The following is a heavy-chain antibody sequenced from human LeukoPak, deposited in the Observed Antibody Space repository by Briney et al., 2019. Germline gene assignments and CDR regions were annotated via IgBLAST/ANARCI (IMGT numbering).Heavy chain of an antibody. V-gene: IGHV4-59*01. CDR1: GGSISSYY. D-gene: IGHD6-19*01. CDR3: ARISGYSSGWYPSIIDY. J-gene: IGHJ4*02. CDR2: IYYSGST. Sequence: SETLSLTCTVSGGSISSYYWSWIRQPPGKGLEWIGYIYYSGSTNYNPSLKSRVTISVDTSMNQFSLKLSSVTAADTAVYYCARISGYSSGWYPSIIDYWGQGTLVTVSS.